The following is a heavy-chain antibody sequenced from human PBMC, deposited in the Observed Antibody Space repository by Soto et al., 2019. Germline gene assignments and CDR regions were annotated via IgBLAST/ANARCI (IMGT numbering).Heavy chain of an antibody. Sequence: PGGSLRLSCAASGFTFSTYAMAWVRQAPGKGLEWVSGVSASGLNTDYADPVKDRFYISRDNSKNTVSLHMNSLRAEDTAIYYCAKEGESSHFQFDYWGQGTLVTVSS. D-gene: IGHD3-22*01. V-gene: IGHV3-23*01. CDR1: GFTFSTYA. J-gene: IGHJ4*02. CDR3: AKEGESSHFQFDY. CDR2: VSASGLNT.